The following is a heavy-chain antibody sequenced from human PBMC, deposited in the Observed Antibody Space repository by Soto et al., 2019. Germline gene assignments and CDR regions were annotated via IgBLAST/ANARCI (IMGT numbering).Heavy chain of an antibody. CDR3: ARLGSSSFVKY. J-gene: IGHJ4*02. V-gene: IGHV4-39*01. Sequence: QLQLQESGPGLVKPSETLSLTCTVSGGSISSGSYYWAWIRQPPGKGLEWIGSMYYSGSTDYSPSLKRRVTTSGDTSKNQFSLKLSSVTAADTAVYYCARLGSSSFVKYWGQGTLVTVSS. D-gene: IGHD2-2*01. CDR2: MYYSGST. CDR1: GGSISSGSYY.